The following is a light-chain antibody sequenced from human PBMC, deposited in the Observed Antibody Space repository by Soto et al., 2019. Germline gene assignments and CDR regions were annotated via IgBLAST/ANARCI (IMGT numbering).Light chain of an antibody. CDR1: SSDVGGYNY. J-gene: IGLJ1*01. Sequence: LTQPASVSGSPGQSITISCTGTSSDVGGYNYVSWYQQHPGKAPKLMIYEVSNRPSGVSNRFSGSKSGNTASLTISGLQAEDEADYYCSSYTSSSTLEYVFGTGTKVTVL. CDR3: SSYTSSSTLEYV. V-gene: IGLV2-14*01. CDR2: EVS.